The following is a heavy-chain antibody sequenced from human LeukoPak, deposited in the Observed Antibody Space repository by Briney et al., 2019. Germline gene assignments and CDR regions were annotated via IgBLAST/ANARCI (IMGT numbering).Heavy chain of an antibody. J-gene: IGHJ6*03. D-gene: IGHD2-2*02. Sequence: SQTLSLTCTVSGGSISSGSYYWSWIRQPAGKGLEWIGRIHTSGSTNYNPSLKSRVTISVDTSKNQFSLKLSSVTAADTAVYYCARDPQGYCSSTSCYKYYYYYMDVWGKGTTVTVSS. CDR1: GGSISSGSYY. V-gene: IGHV4-61*02. CDR2: IHTSGST. CDR3: ARDPQGYCSSTSCYKYYYYYMDV.